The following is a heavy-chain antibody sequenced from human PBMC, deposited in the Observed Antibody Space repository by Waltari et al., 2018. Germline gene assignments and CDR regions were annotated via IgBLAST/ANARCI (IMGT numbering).Heavy chain of an antibody. CDR2: IYYSGST. V-gene: IGHV4-59*01. CDR3: ARASGQWLALGY. D-gene: IGHD6-19*01. CDR1: GGSISSSY. Sequence: QVQLQESGPGLVKPSETLSLTCTVSGGSISSSYWSLIRQPPGKGLEWIGYIYYSGSTNYNPSLKSRVTISVDTSKNQFSLKLSSVTAADTAVYYCARASGQWLALGYWGQGTLVTVSS. J-gene: IGHJ4*02.